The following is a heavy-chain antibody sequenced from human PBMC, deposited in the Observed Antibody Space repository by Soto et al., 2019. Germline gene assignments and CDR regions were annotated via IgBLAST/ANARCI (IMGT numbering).Heavy chain of an antibody. CDR3: ARGIWFGESWQFDY. Sequence: PVEPLRVCCKGVGDSCISYWSRCMRQMPGKGLEWMGIIYPGDSDTRYSPSFQGQVTTSADKSISTAYLQWSSLKASDTAMYYCARGIWFGESWQFDYWGQGTLVPVSS. CDR1: GDSCISYW. V-gene: IGHV5-51*01. CDR2: IYPGDSDT. J-gene: IGHJ4*02. D-gene: IGHD3-10*01.